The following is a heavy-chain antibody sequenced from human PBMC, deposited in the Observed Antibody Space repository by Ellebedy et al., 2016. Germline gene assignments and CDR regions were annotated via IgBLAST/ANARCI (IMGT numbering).Heavy chain of an antibody. Sequence: GGSLRLSCAASGFTFSNAWMNWVRQAPGKGLEWVGRIKSKTDGGAADYAAPVKGRFTISRDDSKNTLYLEMNSLKTEDTAVYFCTTVYRYNYDSVWGQGTLVTVSS. J-gene: IGHJ4*02. CDR2: IKSKTDGGAA. CDR3: TTVYRYNYDSV. V-gene: IGHV3-15*01. D-gene: IGHD5-18*01. CDR1: GFTFSNAW.